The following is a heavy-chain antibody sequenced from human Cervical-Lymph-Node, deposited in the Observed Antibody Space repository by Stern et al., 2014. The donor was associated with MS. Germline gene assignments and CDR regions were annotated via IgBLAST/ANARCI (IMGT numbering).Heavy chain of an antibody. J-gene: IGHJ6*02. D-gene: IGHD4-17*01. Sequence: QVQLVESGGGVVQPGRSLRLSCVVSGFTFSSHAMHWVRQAPGKGLEWVTVISYDGRNEYYTDSVQGRFTVSRDHSKNTLYLQMNSLRPDDTAVYYCARATSTTTVTTPYYGLDVWGQGTTVTVSS. CDR2: ISYDGRNE. CDR1: GFTFSSHA. CDR3: ARATSTTTVTTPYYGLDV. V-gene: IGHV3-30*14.